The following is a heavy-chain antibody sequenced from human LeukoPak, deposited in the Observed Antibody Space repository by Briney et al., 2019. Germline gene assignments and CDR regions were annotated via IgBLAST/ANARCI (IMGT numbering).Heavy chain of an antibody. J-gene: IGHJ4*02. D-gene: IGHD2-15*01. CDR3: VRDKVGGSNDF. CDR2: ITSSSRYI. Sequence: PGGSLRLSCAASGFTFSTYNMNWVRQAPGKRLEWVSSITSSSRYIYYADSVKGRFTISRDNTKNSVYLQMSGLRAEDTAIYYCVRDKVGGSNDFWGQGTLVTVSS. CDR1: GFTFSTYN. V-gene: IGHV3-21*01.